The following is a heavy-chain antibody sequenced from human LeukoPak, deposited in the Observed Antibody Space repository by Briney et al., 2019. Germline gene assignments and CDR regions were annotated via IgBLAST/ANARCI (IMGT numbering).Heavy chain of an antibody. J-gene: IGHJ4*02. CDR1: GITFSSYA. CDR3: ARSSNYDIFSDPRLDY. V-gene: IGHV3-30-3*01. D-gene: IGHD3-9*01. CDR2: ISYDGTNK. Sequence: GGSLRLSCAASGITFSSYAMSWVRQAPGKGLEWVAVISYDGTNKYYADSVKGRFIISRDTSKNTLYLQMNSLRGEDTAVFYCARSSNYDIFSDPRLDYWGQGTLVTVSS.